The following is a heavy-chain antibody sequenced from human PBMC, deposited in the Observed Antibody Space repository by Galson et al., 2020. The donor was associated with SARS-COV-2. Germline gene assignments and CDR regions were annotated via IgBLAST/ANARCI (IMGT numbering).Heavy chain of an antibody. CDR3: AGALAI. J-gene: IGHJ4*02. CDR2: FKSDGSTI. CDR1: GFAFSNYW. V-gene: IGHV3-74*01. Sequence: GESLKISCAASGFAFSNYWMHWVRQTPGKGLEWVHRFKSDGSTIPYSDPVKGRFTIPRQNAKNTLSLQMHSLSPEDTALDYCAGALAIWGQGTLVTVSS.